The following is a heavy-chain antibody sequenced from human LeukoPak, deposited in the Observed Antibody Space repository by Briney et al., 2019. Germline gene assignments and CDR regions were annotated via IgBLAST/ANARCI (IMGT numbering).Heavy chain of an antibody. CDR2: INPNSGGT. Sequence: ASVKVSCKASGYTFTGYYMHWVRQAPGQGLEWMGWINPNSGGTNYAQKFQGRVTMTRDTSTSTAYMELRSLRSDDTAVYYCAREVSSGRRLIDYWGQGTLVTVSS. J-gene: IGHJ4*02. CDR3: AREVSSGRRLIDY. V-gene: IGHV1-2*02. CDR1: GYTFTGYY. D-gene: IGHD6-19*01.